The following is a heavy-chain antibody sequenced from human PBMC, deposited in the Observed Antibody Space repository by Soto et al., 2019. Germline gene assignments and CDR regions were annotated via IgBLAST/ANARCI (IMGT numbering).Heavy chain of an antibody. V-gene: IGHV3-30*18. CDR2: ISYDGSNK. J-gene: IGHJ4*02. D-gene: IGHD3-3*01. CDR3: ANSLTYYDFWSGYPIDY. Sequence: PGGSLRLSCAASGFTFSSYGMHWARQAPGKGLEWVAVISYDGSNKYYADSVKGRFTISRDNSKNTLYLQMNSLRAEDTAVYYCANSLTYYDFWSGYPIDYWGQGTLVTVSS. CDR1: GFTFSSYG.